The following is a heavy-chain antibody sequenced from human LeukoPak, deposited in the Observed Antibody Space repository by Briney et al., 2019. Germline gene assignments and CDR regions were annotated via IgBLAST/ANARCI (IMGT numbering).Heavy chain of an antibody. V-gene: IGHV1-46*01. Sequence: ASVKVSCKASGYTFTSYYMHWVRQAPGQGLEWMGIINPSGGSTSYARKFQGRVAMTRDTSTSTVYMELSSLRSEDTAVYYCARDGEVVVAATRYYYYYGMDVWGQGTTVTVSS. CDR2: INPSGGST. D-gene: IGHD2-15*01. CDR1: GYTFTSYY. CDR3: ARDGEVVVAATRYYYYYGMDV. J-gene: IGHJ6*02.